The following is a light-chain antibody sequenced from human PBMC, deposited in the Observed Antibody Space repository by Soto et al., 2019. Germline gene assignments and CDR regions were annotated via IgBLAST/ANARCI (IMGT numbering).Light chain of an antibody. CDR2: DAS. CDR3: QQFISYPLT. V-gene: IGKV1-5*01. J-gene: IGKJ4*01. CDR1: QSISNR. Sequence: DIQMTQSPSTLSAFVGDRVTITCRASQSISNRLAGYQQKPGKAPKFLIYDASSLESGVPSRFSGSGSGTQFTLTISSLQPDDSATYYCQQFISYPLTFGGGTKVDI.